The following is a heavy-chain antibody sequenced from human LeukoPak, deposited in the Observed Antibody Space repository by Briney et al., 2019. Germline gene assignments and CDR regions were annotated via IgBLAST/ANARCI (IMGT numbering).Heavy chain of an antibody. D-gene: IGHD3-22*01. CDR2: INPNSGGT. J-gene: IGHJ4*02. V-gene: IGHV1-2*02. CDR3: ARGRYDSSGSYSLFDY. CDR1: GYTFTGYY. Sequence: ASVKVSSTASGYTFTGYYMHWVRQAPGQGLEWMGWINPNSGGTNYAQKFQGRVTMTRDTSISTAYMELSRLRSDDTAVYYCARGRYDSSGSYSLFDYWGQGTLVTVSS.